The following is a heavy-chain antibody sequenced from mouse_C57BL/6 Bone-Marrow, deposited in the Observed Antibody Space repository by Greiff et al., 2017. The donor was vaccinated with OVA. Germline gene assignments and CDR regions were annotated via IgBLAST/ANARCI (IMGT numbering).Heavy chain of an antibody. V-gene: IGHV1-22*01. Sequence: VQLKQSGPELVKPGASVKMSCKASGYTFTDYNMHWVKQSHGKSLEWIGYINPNNGGTSYNQKFKGTATLTVNKSSSTAYMELRSLTSEDSAVYYFARGWLLQRFAYWGQGTLVTVSA. J-gene: IGHJ3*01. CDR2: INPNNGGT. D-gene: IGHD2-3*01. CDR3: ARGWLLQRFAY. CDR1: GYTFTDYN.